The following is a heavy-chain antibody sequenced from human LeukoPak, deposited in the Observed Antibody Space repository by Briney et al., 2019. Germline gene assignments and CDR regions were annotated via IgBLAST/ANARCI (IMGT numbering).Heavy chain of an antibody. CDR3: AKDSYGSGSYSPDY. J-gene: IGHJ4*02. CDR1: GFTFSSYA. Sequence: PGGSLRLSCAASGFTFSSYAMTWVRQAPGKWLEWVSAISDSGDSTYYADSVKGRFTISRDNSKNTLYLQMNSLRAEDTAVYYCAKDSYGSGSYSPDYWGQGTLVTVSS. D-gene: IGHD3-10*01. CDR2: ISDSGDST. V-gene: IGHV3-23*01.